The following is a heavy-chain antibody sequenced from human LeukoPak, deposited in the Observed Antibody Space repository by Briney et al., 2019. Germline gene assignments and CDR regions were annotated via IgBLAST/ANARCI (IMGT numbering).Heavy chain of an antibody. CDR2: ISNSGGRT. D-gene: IGHD1-14*01. V-gene: IGHV3-23*01. CDR3: AREVGGIFDY. CDR1: GFNFNIYA. J-gene: IGHJ4*02. Sequence: GRSLRLSCAASGFNFNIYAMNWVRQAPGKGLEWVSGISNSGGRTSHAESVKGRFTISRDNSKNTLYLQMNSLRAEDTAVYYCAREVGGIFDYWGQGTLVTVSS.